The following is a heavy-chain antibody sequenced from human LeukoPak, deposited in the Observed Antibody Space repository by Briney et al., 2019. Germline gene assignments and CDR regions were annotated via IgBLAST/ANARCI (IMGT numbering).Heavy chain of an antibody. CDR1: GFTFSSYG. D-gene: IGHD3-10*01. V-gene: IGHV3-30*18. J-gene: IGHJ6*02. Sequence: GGSLRLSCAASGFTFSSYGMHWVRQAPGKGLEWVAVISYDGSNKYYADSVKGRFTISRDNSKNTLYLQMSSLRAEDTALFYCAKDKNSGSGRQTYYAMDVWGQGTTVTVSS. CDR2: ISYDGSNK. CDR3: AKDKNSGSGRQTYYAMDV.